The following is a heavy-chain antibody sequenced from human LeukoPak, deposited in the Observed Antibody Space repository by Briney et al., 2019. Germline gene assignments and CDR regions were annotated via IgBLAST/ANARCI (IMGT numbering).Heavy chain of an antibody. J-gene: IGHJ3*02. Sequence: GGSLRLSCAASGFTLSSYAMSWVRQGPGKGLEWVSAISVSGNTYHADSVKGRFTISRDNSKNTLYLQMNSLRAEDTAVYYCAKDLTSVRTDAFDIWGQGTMVTVSS. CDR3: AKDLTSVRTDAFDI. CDR2: ISVSGNT. CDR1: GFTLSSYA. D-gene: IGHD1-1*01. V-gene: IGHV3-23*01.